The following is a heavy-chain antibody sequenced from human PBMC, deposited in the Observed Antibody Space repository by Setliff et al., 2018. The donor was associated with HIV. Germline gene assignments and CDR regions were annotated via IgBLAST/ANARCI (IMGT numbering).Heavy chain of an antibody. CDR3: GRPSGGRGDY. CDR2: INKDGSDK. Sequence: GGSLRLSCAASGFTFSSYWMSWARQAPGKGLEWVAKINKDGSDKWYVDSVKGRFTTSRDNAKNSLYLQMNSLRAEDTAVYYCGRPSGGRGDYWGQGALVTVSS. V-gene: IGHV3-7*03. D-gene: IGHD2-15*01. J-gene: IGHJ4*02. CDR1: GFTFSSYW.